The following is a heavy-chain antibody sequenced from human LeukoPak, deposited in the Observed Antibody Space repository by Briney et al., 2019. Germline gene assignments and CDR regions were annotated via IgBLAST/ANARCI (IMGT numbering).Heavy chain of an antibody. CDR1: GFTFSSYG. V-gene: IGHV3-30*02. D-gene: IGHD4-23*01. J-gene: IGHJ6*03. CDR2: IPYDGSNK. CDR3: AKDRMVYYGGNYYMDV. Sequence: GGSLRLSCAASGFTFSSYGMHWVRQAPGKGLEWVTFIPYDGSNKYYADSVKGRFTISRDNSKNTLYLQMNSLRAEDTAVSYCAKDRMVYYGGNYYMDVWGKGTTVTVSS.